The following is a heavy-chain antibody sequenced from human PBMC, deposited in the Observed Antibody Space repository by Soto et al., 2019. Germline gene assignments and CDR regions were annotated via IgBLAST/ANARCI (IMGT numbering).Heavy chain of an antibody. J-gene: IGHJ4*02. D-gene: IGHD5-18*01. Sequence: SETLSLTCTVSGGSSSSGGYLWSWIRQHPGKGLEWIGYIYYSGSTYYNPSLKSRVTISVDTSKNQFSLKLSSVTAADTAVYYCARSGYSYGPNPLLYWGQGTLVTVSS. CDR3: ARSGYSYGPNPLLY. CDR1: GGSSSSGGYL. V-gene: IGHV4-31*03. CDR2: IYYSGST.